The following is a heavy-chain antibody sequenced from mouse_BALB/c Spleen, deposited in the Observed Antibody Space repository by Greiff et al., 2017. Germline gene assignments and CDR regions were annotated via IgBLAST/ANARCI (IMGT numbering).Heavy chain of an antibody. CDR2: INPSTGYT. V-gene: IGHV1-7*01. J-gene: IGHJ4*01. CDR1: GYTFTSYW. D-gene: IGHD1-1*01. Sequence: QVQLQQSGAELVKPGASVKMSCTASGYTFTSYWMHWVQQRPGQGLEWIGYINPSTGYTEYNQKFKDKATLTADKSSSTAYMQLSSLTSEDSAFYYCARRDYASSYGYYYAMDYWGQGTSVTVSS. CDR3: ARRDYASSYGYYYAMDY.